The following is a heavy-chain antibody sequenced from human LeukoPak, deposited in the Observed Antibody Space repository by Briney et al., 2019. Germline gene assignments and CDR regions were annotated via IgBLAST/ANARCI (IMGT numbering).Heavy chain of an antibody. D-gene: IGHD2-2*01. CDR1: GFTFSSYA. CDR3: AKRYCTSASCSCFDY. J-gene: IGHJ4*02. V-gene: IGHV3-23*01. Sequence: GGSLRLSCAASGFTFSSYAMSWVRQAPGEGLEWVSAISGSGGSTDYSDSVKGRFTISRDNSKNTLYLQMDSLRAGDTAVYYCAKRYCTSASCSCFDYWGQGTLVTVSS. CDR2: ISGSGGST.